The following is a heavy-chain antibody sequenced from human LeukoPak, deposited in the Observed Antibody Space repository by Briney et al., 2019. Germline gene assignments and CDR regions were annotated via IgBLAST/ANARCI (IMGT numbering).Heavy chain of an antibody. Sequence: GASVKVSCKASGYTFTSYGISWVRQAPGQGPEWMGWISAYNGNTNYAQKLQGRVTMTTDTSTSTAYMELRSLRSDDTAVYYCARDEGWGYDSSGYYFRGWGQGTLVTVSS. CDR3: ARDEGWGYDSSGYYFRG. CDR2: ISAYNGNT. J-gene: IGHJ4*02. D-gene: IGHD3-22*01. V-gene: IGHV1-18*01. CDR1: GYTFTSYG.